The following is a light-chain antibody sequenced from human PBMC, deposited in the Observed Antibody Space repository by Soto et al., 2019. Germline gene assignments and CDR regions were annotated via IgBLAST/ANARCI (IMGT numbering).Light chain of an antibody. CDR2: EVS. Sequence: QSALTQPAYVSGTPGQSITISCTGSSSDVGGYNYVSWYQQHPGKAPKLMIYEVSNRPSGISNRFSGSKSGNTACLTLSGLQAEDEADYYCSSYTSSSTLVFGGGTKVTVL. CDR3: SSYTSSSTLV. CDR1: SSDVGGYNY. V-gene: IGLV2-14*01. J-gene: IGLJ2*01.